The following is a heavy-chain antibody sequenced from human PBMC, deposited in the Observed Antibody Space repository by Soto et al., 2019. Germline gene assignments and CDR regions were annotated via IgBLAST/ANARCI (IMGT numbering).Heavy chain of an antibody. D-gene: IGHD5-18*01. CDR3: ATNRDTAMVPAYFDY. Sequence: QVQLVQSGAEVKKPGSSVKVSCKASGGTFSSYAISWVRQSPGQGLEWMGGIIPIFGTANYAQKFQGRVTITADESTSTADMEPSSLRSENTAVYYCATNRDTAMVPAYFDYWGQGTLVTVSS. J-gene: IGHJ4*02. CDR1: GGTFSSYA. CDR2: IIPIFGTA. V-gene: IGHV1-69*12.